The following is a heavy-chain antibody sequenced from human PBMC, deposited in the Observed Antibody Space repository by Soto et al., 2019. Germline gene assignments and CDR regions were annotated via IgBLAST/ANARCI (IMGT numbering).Heavy chain of an antibody. CDR1: GGSISGGVHS. D-gene: IGHD2-8*01. CDR2: IFDSGST. Sequence: QVQLQESGPGLVKPSETLSLTCTVSGGSISGGVHSWSWIRQPPGKGLEWIGHIFDSGSTYYNPSLKSRLTISVDTSKNQFSLRLSSVTAADPAVYYCASEIMPLTNDWYFDLWGRGTLVTVSS. V-gene: IGHV4-30-4*01. J-gene: IGHJ2*01. CDR3: ASEIMPLTNDWYFDL.